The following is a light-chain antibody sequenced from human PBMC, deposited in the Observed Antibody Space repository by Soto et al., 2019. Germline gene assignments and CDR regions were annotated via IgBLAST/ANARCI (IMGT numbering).Light chain of an antibody. Sequence: DIVMTQSPDSLAVSLGERATINCKSSQRVLSSSNNQNYLAWYQQKPGQPPKLLIHWASTRESGVPDRFSGSGSATDFTLTISSLQAEDVAVYYCQQYYSSPYTFGQGTKLEIK. CDR2: WAS. J-gene: IGKJ2*01. V-gene: IGKV4-1*01. CDR3: QQYYSSPYT. CDR1: QRVLSSSNNQNY.